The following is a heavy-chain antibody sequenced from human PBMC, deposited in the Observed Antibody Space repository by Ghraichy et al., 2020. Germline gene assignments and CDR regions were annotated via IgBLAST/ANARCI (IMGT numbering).Heavy chain of an antibody. CDR3: ARGPDYYDSSGYPFELDH. CDR1: GFSVSNNY. CDR2: LYFDNTT. J-gene: IGHJ4*02. V-gene: IGHV3-53*04. Sequence: GGSLRLSCAASGFSVSNNYMAWVRQAPGKGLEWVSILYFDNTTYYADSVKGRFTISRHTSRNTLYLQMNSLRIEDTAVYYCARGPDYYDSSGYPFELDHWGRGTLVTVSS. D-gene: IGHD3-22*01.